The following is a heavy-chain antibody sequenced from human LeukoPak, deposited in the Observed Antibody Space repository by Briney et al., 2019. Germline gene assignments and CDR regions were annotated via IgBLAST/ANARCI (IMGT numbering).Heavy chain of an antibody. CDR3: AKGSGGSCYSNLGY. V-gene: IGHV3-53*01. CDR1: GFTVTTNY. D-gene: IGHD2-15*01. Sequence: PGGSLRLSCAASGFTVTTNYMSWVRQAPGKGLEWVSVIYSGGSTYYADSVKGRFTISRHNSKNTLYLQMNSLRAEDTAVYYCAKGSGGSCYSNLGYWGQGTLVTVSS. J-gene: IGHJ4*02. CDR2: IYSGGST.